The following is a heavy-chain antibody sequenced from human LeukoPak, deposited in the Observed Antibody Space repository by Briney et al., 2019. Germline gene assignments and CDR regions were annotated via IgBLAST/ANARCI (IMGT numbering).Heavy chain of an antibody. CDR3: AELGITMIGGV. CDR2: ISSSGSTI. CDR1: GFTFSYYS. J-gene: IGHJ6*04. V-gene: IGHV3-48*04. D-gene: IGHD3-10*02. Sequence: GGSLRLSCAASGFTFSYYSMNWVRQAPGKGLEWVSYISSSGSTIYYADSVKGRFTIFRDNAKNSLYLQMNSLRAEDTAVYYCAELGITMIGGVWGKGTTVTISS.